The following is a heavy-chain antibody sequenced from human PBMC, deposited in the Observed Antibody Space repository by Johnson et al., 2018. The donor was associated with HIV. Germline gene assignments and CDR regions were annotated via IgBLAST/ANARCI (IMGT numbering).Heavy chain of an antibody. V-gene: IGHV3-66*01. CDR1: GVTVSSNY. CDR2: IFSGGST. CDR3: ARGGNYYDSSGYPHDAFDI. J-gene: IGHJ3*02. D-gene: IGHD3-22*01. Sequence: VQLVESGGGVVQPGGSLRLSCAASGVTVSSNYMTWVRQAPGKGLEWVSVIFSGGSTYYADSVKGRFTISRDNSKNTLHLQMNSLRVEDTAVYYCARGGNYYDSSGYPHDAFDIWGQGTMVTVSS.